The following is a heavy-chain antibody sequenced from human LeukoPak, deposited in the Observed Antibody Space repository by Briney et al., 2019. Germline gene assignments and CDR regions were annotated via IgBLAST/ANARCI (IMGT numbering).Heavy chain of an antibody. CDR1: GYTFTSYY. Sequence: ASVKVSCKASGYTFTSYYMHWVRQAPGQGLEWMGIINPSGGSTSYAQKFKGRVTMTRDTSTSTVYMELSSLRSEDTAVYYCARDYDPTAPGGAFDIWGQGTMVTVSS. D-gene: IGHD3-16*01. CDR3: ARDYDPTAPGGAFDI. J-gene: IGHJ3*02. V-gene: IGHV1-46*01. CDR2: INPSGGST.